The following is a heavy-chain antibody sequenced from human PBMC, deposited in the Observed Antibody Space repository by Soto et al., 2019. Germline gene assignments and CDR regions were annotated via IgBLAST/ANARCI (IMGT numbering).Heavy chain of an antibody. D-gene: IGHD2-2*01. CDR3: ARRWTSSYYCYRMEV. V-gene: IGHV4-34*01. CDR1: CGSFSGYY. J-gene: IGHJ6*02. CDR2: INHRGST. Sequence: SETLSRTCAVYCGSFSGYYWSCIRQPPGKGLGWCEGINHRGSTNCNGSLKSRVTISVDTSKNQFSVKLSSGTAADTAVYYRARRWTSSYYCYRMEVWGQGTTVTLSS.